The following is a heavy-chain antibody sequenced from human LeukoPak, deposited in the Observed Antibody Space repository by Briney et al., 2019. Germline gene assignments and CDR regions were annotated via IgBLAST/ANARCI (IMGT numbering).Heavy chain of an antibody. D-gene: IGHD3-9*01. J-gene: IGHJ4*02. CDR1: GGSISSSNW. CDR2: IHHSGST. Sequence: SETLSLTCAVSGGSISSSNWWSWVRQPPGKGLEWIGEIHHSGSTNYNPSLKSRVTISVDKSKNQFSLKLSSVTAADTAVYYCARAYYDILTGYSYFDYWGQGTLVTVSS. V-gene: IGHV4-4*02. CDR3: ARAYYDILTGYSYFDY.